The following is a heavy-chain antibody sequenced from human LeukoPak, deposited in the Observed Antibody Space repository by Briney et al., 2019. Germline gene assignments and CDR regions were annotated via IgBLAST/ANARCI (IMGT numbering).Heavy chain of an antibody. V-gene: IGHV4-4*02. J-gene: IGHJ3*02. Sequence: PSETLSLTCAVSGGSTNSPKSWSWVRQPPGKGLEWIGDRHHSGGANYNPSLKSRVTISVDTSKNQFSLELNSVTAADTAVYYCGAYRTLDDAFDIWGQGTLVTVSS. D-gene: IGHD3-16*01. CDR1: GGSTNSPKS. CDR3: GAYRTLDDAFDI. CDR2: RHHSGGA.